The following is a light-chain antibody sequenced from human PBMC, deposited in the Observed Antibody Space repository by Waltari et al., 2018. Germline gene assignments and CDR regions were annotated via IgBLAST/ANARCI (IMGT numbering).Light chain of an antibody. CDR3: CSYAGSYSYV. CDR1: SSYVGGYNY. Sequence: QSALTQPRSVSGSPGPPVTISCTGTSSYVGGYNYVSWYQQHPGKAPKLMIYDVSKRPYGVPDRFSGSKSGNTASLTISGLQAEDEADYYCCSYAGSYSYVFGTGTKVTVL. J-gene: IGLJ1*01. V-gene: IGLV2-11*01. CDR2: DVS.